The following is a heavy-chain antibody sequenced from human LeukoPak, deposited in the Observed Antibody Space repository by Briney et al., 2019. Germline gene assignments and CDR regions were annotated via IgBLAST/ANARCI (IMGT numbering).Heavy chain of an antibody. V-gene: IGHV3-48*04. CDR1: GLTFSSYA. CDR3: ARPSGSYYYDAFDI. CDR2: ISSSGSTI. D-gene: IGHD3-10*01. J-gene: IGHJ3*02. Sequence: GGSLRLSCAASGLTFSSYAMSWVRQAPGKGLEWVSYISSSGSTIYYADSVKGRFTISRDNAKKTLYLQMNSLRAEDTAVYYCARPSGSYYYDAFDIWGQGTMVTVSS.